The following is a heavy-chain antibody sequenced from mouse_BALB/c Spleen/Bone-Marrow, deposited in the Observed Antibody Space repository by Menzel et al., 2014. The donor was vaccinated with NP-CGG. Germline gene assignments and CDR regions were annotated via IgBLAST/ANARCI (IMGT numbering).Heavy chain of an antibody. J-gene: IGHJ3*01. CDR3: ARGGRYDGFAY. CDR2: INPYNDGT. Sequence: VQLQQSGPELVKPGASVKMSCKASGYTFTSYVMHWVKQKPGQGLEWIGYINPYNDGTKYNEKFKGKATLTSDKSSSTAYMKLSSLTSEDSAVYYCARGGRYDGFAYWGQGTLVTVSA. CDR1: GYTFTSYV. D-gene: IGHD2-14*01. V-gene: IGHV1-14*01.